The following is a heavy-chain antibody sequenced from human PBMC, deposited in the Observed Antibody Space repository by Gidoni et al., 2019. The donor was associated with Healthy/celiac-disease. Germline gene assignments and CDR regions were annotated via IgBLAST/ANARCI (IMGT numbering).Heavy chain of an antibody. CDR1: GGPISSYS. CDR2: SYYSGST. V-gene: IGHV4-59*01. Sequence: QVQLQESGPGLVKPSETLSLTCTVSGGPISSYSWSWIRQPPGKGLEWIGYSYYSGSTNYNPSLKSRVTISVDTSKNQFSLKLSSVTAADTAVYYCARASNMITFGGALDYWGQGTLVTVSS. CDR3: ARASNMITFGGALDY. D-gene: IGHD3-16*01. J-gene: IGHJ4*02.